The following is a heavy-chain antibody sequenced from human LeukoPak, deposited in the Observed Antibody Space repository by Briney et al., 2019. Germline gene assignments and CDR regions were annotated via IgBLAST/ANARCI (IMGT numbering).Heavy chain of an antibody. CDR1: GFTFSSYA. D-gene: IGHD2-2*01. CDR2: ISYDGSNK. J-gene: IGHJ3*02. Sequence: GGSLRLSCAASGFTFSSYAMHWVRQAPGKGLEWVAVISYDGSNKYYADSVKGRFTISRDNSKSTLYLQMNSLRAEDTAVYYCARPQADEDIVVVPAAIGAFDIWGQGTMVTVSS. V-gene: IGHV3-30*04. CDR3: ARPQADEDIVVVPAAIGAFDI.